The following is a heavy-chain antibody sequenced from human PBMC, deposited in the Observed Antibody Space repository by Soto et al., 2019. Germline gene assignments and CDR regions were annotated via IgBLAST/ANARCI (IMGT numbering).Heavy chain of an antibody. Sequence: QVQLVESGGSVVQPGRSLRLSCAASGFTFSTYGMHWVRQAPGKGLEWVAVISFDGSTKNYGDSVKGRFTISRDNSKNTRYLQMNILRAEDTAVYYCAKYQGGGGSSSDYWGQGALVTVSS. CDR3: AKYQGGGGSSSDY. CDR1: GFTFSTYG. J-gene: IGHJ4*02. V-gene: IGHV3-30*18. D-gene: IGHD3-16*01. CDR2: ISFDGSTK.